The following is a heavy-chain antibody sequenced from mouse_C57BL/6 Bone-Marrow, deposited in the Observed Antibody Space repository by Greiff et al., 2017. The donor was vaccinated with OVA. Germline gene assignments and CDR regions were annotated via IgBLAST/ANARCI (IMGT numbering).Heavy chain of an antibody. Sequence: QVQLQQSGAELVKPGASVKLSCKASGYTFTSYWMQWVKQRPGQGLEWIGEIDPSDSYTNYNQKFKGKATLTVDTSSSTAYMQLSSLTSEDSAVYYCASSNWDWGQGTLVTVSA. CDR2: IDPSDSYT. V-gene: IGHV1-50*01. D-gene: IGHD4-1*02. J-gene: IGHJ3*01. CDR3: ASSNWD. CDR1: GYTFTSYW.